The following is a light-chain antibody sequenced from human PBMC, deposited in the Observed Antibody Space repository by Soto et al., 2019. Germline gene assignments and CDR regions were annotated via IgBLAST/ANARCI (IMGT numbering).Light chain of an antibody. CDR2: ATS. V-gene: IGKV3-20*01. Sequence: EIVLTQCPATLSVCAGVTARISXGASQSVSRTYLAWYQQKPAQAPRLLIYATSSRATGIPDRFSGSGSGTDFTLTISRLEPEDFAVYYCQQYGRSGTFGQGTKVDI. J-gene: IGKJ1*01. CDR3: QQYGRSGT. CDR1: QSVSRTY.